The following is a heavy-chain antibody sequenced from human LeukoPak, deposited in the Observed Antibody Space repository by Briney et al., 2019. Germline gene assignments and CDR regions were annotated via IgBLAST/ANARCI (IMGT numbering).Heavy chain of an antibody. D-gene: IGHD4-11*01. Sequence: PGGSLRLSCAASGFTFSSYWMHWARQAPGKGLVWVSHINSDGSATYADSVKGRFTIFRDNAKNTVYLQMNSLRAEDTAVYYCARAAYSDFPDYWGQGTLVTVSS. CDR1: GFTFSSYW. J-gene: IGHJ4*02. V-gene: IGHV3-74*01. CDR3: ARAAYSDFPDY. CDR2: INSDGSAT.